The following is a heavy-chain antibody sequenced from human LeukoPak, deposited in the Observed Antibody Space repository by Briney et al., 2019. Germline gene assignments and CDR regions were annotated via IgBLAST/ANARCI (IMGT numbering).Heavy chain of an antibody. CDR1: GKSVTTGYY. CDR3: ARALQYCTSGCAYLFDY. J-gene: IGHJ4*02. Sequence: SETLSLTCDVSGKSVTTGYYWAWLRQPPGEALEWIGIIYHRESGHYQPSLKSRVSMAIDTSKNQFSLKLSAVTAADTAVYYCARALQYCTSGCAYLFDYWGQGTLVAVSS. D-gene: IGHD2-8*01. CDR2: IYHRESG. V-gene: IGHV4-38-2*01.